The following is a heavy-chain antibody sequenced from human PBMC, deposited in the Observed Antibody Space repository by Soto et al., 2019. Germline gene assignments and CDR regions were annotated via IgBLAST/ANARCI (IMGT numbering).Heavy chain of an antibody. D-gene: IGHD3-3*01. CDR2: ISYEGSNK. CDR1: KFTFSYYG. CDR3: AKPISISGVIIDAFDV. V-gene: IGHV3-30*18. J-gene: IGHJ3*01. Sequence: GGSLRLSCAASKFTFSYYGMHWVRQSPGKGLEWVAVISYEGSNKYYADPVKGRFTISRDNSKNTLYLEMNSLRTEDTAVYYCAKPISISGVIIDAFDVWGQGTMVTVSS.